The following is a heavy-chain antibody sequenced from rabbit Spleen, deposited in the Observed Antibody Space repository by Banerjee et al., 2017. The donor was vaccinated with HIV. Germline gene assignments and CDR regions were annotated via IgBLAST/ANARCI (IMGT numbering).Heavy chain of an antibody. J-gene: IGHJ4*01. Sequence: QLEESEGGLVQPGGSLKLSCKASGFTLSSYYMNWVRQAPGKGLEWIGYIDPVFGITYYANWVNGRFSISRENAQNTVFLQVTSLTAADTATYFCARDGAGGSYFALWGQGTLVTVS. D-gene: IGHD8-1*01. CDR3: ARDGAGGSYFAL. V-gene: IGHV1S7*01. CDR2: IDPVFGIT. CDR1: GFTLSSYY.